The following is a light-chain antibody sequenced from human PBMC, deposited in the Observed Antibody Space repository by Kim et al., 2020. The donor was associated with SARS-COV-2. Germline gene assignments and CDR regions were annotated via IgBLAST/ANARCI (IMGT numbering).Light chain of an antibody. V-gene: IGLV3-1*01. Sequence: VSPGQTARITCSGDKLGDKYACWYQQKPGQSPVLVIYQDSKRPSGIPERFSGSNSGNTATLTISGTQAMDEADYYCQAWDSSAVVFGGGTQLTVL. CDR2: QDS. J-gene: IGLJ2*01. CDR3: QAWDSSAVV. CDR1: KLGDKY.